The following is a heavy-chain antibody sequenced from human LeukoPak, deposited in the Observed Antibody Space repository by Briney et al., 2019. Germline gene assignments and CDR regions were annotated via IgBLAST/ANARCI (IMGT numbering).Heavy chain of an antibody. CDR1: GFTFNNYA. CDR2: ISYDGNIK. V-gene: IGHV3-30-3*01. D-gene: IGHD1-26*01. Sequence: GGSLRRSCAASGFTFNNYAMHWVSQAPGKGLEWVAVISYDGNIKYYADSVKGRFTISRDSSKNTLYLQMNSLRTEDTAVYYCARGRIVGATSPSVYFDCWGQGTLVTVSS. J-gene: IGHJ4*02. CDR3: ARGRIVGATSPSVYFDC.